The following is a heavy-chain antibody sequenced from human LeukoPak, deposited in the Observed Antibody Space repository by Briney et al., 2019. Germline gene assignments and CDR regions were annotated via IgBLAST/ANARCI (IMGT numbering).Heavy chain of an antibody. Sequence: SETLSLTCTVPGGSISSYYWSWIRQPAGKGLQWIGRIYTSGSTNYNPSLKSRVTMSVDTSKNQFYLKLSSVTAADTAVYYCARDVIVVVPAAPGYYYMAVWGKGTTVTVSS. D-gene: IGHD2-2*01. J-gene: IGHJ6*03. CDR3: ARDVIVVVPAAPGYYYMAV. CDR1: GGSISSYY. CDR2: IYTSGST. V-gene: IGHV4-4*07.